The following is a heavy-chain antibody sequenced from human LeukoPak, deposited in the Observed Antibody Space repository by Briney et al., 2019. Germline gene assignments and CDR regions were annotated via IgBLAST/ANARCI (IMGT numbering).Heavy chain of an antibody. J-gene: IGHJ4*02. CDR1: GFTFSNYW. CDR3: ARDVGNFDY. Sequence: GGSLRLSCAASGFTFSNYWMHWDRQAPGKGLVWVSRINSDGISTGYADSVKGRFTVSRDNAKKTLYLQMNSLRAEDTAVYYCARDVGNFDYWGQGTLVTVSS. V-gene: IGHV3-74*01. CDR2: INSDGIST.